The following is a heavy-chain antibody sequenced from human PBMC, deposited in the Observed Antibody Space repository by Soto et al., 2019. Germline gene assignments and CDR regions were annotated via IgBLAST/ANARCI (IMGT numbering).Heavy chain of an antibody. D-gene: IGHD5-12*01. CDR3: ASQRRDGYFGDY. J-gene: IGHJ4*02. CDR1: GFTLSVYC. Sequence: AWPLRSPGVRPGFTLSVYCMTWVRRAPGKGLEWEANIKQDGSEKHYVDSVKGRCTISRDNPKNSLYLQMNSLRAEDSAVYYCASQRRDGYFGDYWGQGTLVTVSS. CDR2: IKQDGSEK. V-gene: IGHV3-7*01.